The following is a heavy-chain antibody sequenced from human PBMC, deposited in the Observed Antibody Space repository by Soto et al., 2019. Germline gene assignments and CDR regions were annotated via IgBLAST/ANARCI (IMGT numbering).Heavy chain of an antibody. V-gene: IGHV3-33*01. CDR2: IWDEGSNK. D-gene: IGHD3-16*01. CDR1: GFTFSSYG. Sequence: QVQLVESGGGVVQPGRSLRLSCAASGFTFSSYGMHWVRQAPGKGLEWVAVIWDEGSNKYYADSVKGRFTISRDNSKNTLYRHMNSLRAAETAVYYCARETSSFLVPMGIPFWGRGVWGHGNTVTVTS. CDR3: ARETSSFLVPMGIPFWGRGV. J-gene: IGHJ6*02.